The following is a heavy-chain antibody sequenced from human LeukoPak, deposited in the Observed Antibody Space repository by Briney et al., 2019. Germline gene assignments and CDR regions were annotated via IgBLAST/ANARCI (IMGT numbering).Heavy chain of an antibody. Sequence: ASVRVSCKASGYTFTSYHIHWVRQAPGQGLEWMGIINPSGGSANYAQKFQGRVTMTRDMSTTTVYLELSSLRSEDTAVYFCAREAVTIFGLVRTQITKRPHRFDPWGQGTLVTVSS. CDR3: AREAVTIFGLVRTQITKRPHRFDP. CDR1: GYTFTSYH. D-gene: IGHD3/OR15-3a*01. J-gene: IGHJ5*02. CDR2: INPSGGSA. V-gene: IGHV1-46*01.